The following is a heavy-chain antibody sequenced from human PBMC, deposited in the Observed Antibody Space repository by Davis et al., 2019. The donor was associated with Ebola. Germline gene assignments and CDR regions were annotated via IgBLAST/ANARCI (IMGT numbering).Heavy chain of an antibody. Sequence: KVSCKGSGYSFTSYWIGWVRQMPGKGLEWMGIIYPGDSDTRYSPSFQGQVTISADKSISTAYLQWSILKASDTAMYYCARQRSLFGGYPDYWGQGTLVTVSS. CDR1: GYSFTSYW. V-gene: IGHV5-51*01. D-gene: IGHD3-10*02. CDR2: IYPGDSDT. CDR3: ARQRSLFGGYPDY. J-gene: IGHJ4*02.